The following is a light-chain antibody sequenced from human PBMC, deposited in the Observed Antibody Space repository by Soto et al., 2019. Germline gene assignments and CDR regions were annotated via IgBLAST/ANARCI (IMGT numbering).Light chain of an antibody. CDR3: AAWDDSLGGV. CDR1: SSNIGSNP. V-gene: IGLV1-47*02. J-gene: IGLJ1*01. Sequence: QSVLTQPPSASGTPGQRVTISCSGSSSNIGSNPVKWYLQVPGTAPKLLIYPYNQRPSGVPARLSGSKSGTSASLAISGLRSEDEADYYCAAWDDSLGGVFGTGTKVTVL. CDR2: PYN.